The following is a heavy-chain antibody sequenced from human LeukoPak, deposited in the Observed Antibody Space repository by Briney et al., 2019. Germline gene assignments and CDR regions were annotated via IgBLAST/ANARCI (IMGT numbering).Heavy chain of an antibody. V-gene: IGHV4-59*01. D-gene: IGHD3-22*01. CDR2: IYYSGST. CDR1: GGSISTYY. Sequence: SETLSLTCTVSGGSISTYYWSWIRQPPGKGLEWIGYIYYSGSTNYKPSLKSRVTISIDTSRNQFSLKLSSVTAADTAVYYCAGNYYDGSGYYPFDYWGQGTLVTVSS. J-gene: IGHJ4*02. CDR3: AGNYYDGSGYYPFDY.